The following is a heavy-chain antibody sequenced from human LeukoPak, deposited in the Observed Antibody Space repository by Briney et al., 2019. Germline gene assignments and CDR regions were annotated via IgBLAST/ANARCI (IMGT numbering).Heavy chain of an antibody. Sequence: SSVKVSCKASVYTFIDYYIHWVRQAPGLGFEWMVFINPNSGATKSAQKFQGRVTMTRDTSISTAYMDLSRLTSDDTALYYCARSHCTTTNCYSHFDYWGQGTLLTVSS. CDR2: INPNSGAT. CDR1: VYTFIDYY. J-gene: IGHJ4*02. D-gene: IGHD2-2*01. V-gene: IGHV1-2*02. CDR3: ARSHCTTTNCYSHFDY.